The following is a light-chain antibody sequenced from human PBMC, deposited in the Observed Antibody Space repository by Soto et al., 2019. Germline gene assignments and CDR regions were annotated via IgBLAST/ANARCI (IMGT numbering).Light chain of an antibody. J-gene: IGKJ1*01. CDR2: DAS. V-gene: IGKV1-5*01. CDR3: QQYNSYWT. Sequence: DIQMTQSPSTLSASVGDRVTITCRASQSISSWLAWYQQKPGKAPKLLIYDASSLESGVPSRFRGSGSGTEFTRTISSLQPDDFATYYCQQYNSYWTVGQGTEVEIK. CDR1: QSISSW.